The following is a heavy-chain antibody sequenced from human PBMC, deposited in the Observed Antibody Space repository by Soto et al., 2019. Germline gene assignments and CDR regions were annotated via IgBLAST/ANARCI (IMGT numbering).Heavy chain of an antibody. CDR2: ISAYNGNT. CDR3: ARDRTYDILTGYLNWFDP. Sequence: ASVKVSCKASGYTFTSYGISWVRQAPGQGLEWMGWISAYNGNTNYAQKLQGRVTMTTDTSTSTAYMELRSLGSDDTAVYYCARDRTYDILTGYLNWFDPWGQGTLVTVSS. V-gene: IGHV1-18*04. J-gene: IGHJ5*02. D-gene: IGHD3-9*01. CDR1: GYTFTSYG.